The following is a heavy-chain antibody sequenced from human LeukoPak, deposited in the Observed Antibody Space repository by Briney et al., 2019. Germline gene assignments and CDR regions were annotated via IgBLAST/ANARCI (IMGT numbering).Heavy chain of an antibody. Sequence: GGSLRLSCAASGFTFSTYEMNWVRQAPGKGLEWVSYISISGNTIDYADSVKGRFTMSRDIAKNPLYLQMNSLGPEDTAVYYCARESTWDAFDVWGQGTMVTVSS. CDR2: ISISGNTI. CDR1: GFTFSTYE. J-gene: IGHJ3*01. V-gene: IGHV3-48*03. CDR3: ARESTWDAFDV.